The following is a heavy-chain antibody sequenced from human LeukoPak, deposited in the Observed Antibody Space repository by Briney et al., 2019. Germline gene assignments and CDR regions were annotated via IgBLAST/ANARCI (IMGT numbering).Heavy chain of an antibody. CDR3: ARAGEGYYDFWSGYYTGWPHFDY. V-gene: IGHV3-64*01. D-gene: IGHD3-3*01. Sequence: PGGSLRLSCAASGFTFSSYAMHWVCQAPGKGLEYVSAISSNGGSTYYANSVKGRFTISRGNSKNPLYLQMGSLRGEDMAVYYCARAGEGYYDFWSGYYTGWPHFDYWGQGTLVTVSS. J-gene: IGHJ4*02. CDR1: GFTFSSYA. CDR2: ISSNGGST.